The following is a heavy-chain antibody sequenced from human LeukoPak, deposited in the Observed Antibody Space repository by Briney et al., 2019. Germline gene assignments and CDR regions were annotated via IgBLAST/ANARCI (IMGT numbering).Heavy chain of an antibody. D-gene: IGHD1-26*01. V-gene: IGHV4-4*01. CDR3: ASHRTREEPGPLDI. J-gene: IGHJ3*02. Sequence: SETLSLTCAVSGGSISSSDWWSWVRQPPGKGLEWIGEIYNSGSTNYDPSLKSRVTMSIDTSKNQFSLKLSSVTAADTAVYCCASHRTREEPGPLDIWGQGTMVTVSS. CDR1: GGSISSSDW. CDR2: IYNSGST.